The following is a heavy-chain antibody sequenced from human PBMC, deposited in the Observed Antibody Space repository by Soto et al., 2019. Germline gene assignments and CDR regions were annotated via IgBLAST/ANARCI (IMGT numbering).Heavy chain of an antibody. CDR2: ISSSSNYI. Sequence: EVQLVESGGGLVKPGGSLRLSCAASGFTFNSYSMNWVRQAPGKGLEWVSSISSSSNYIYYADPMKGRFTISRDNAKNSLYLQMNSLRAEDTGLYYCARDLGGATIWGQGTLVTVSS. D-gene: IGHD1-26*01. CDR3: ARDLGGATI. J-gene: IGHJ4*02. CDR1: GFTFNSYS. V-gene: IGHV3-21*01.